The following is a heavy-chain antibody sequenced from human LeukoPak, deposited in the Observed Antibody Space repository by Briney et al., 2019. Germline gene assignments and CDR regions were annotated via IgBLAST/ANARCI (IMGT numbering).Heavy chain of an antibody. V-gene: IGHV1-46*01. J-gene: IGHJ4*02. Sequence: ASVKVSCKASGYTFSGHYLHWVRQAPGQGLEWMGIINPSGGSTTYAQKFQGRVTMTRDTSTSTVYMELSSLRSEDTAVYYCASAFGSGSYYFDYWGQGTLVTVSS. CDR3: ASAFGSGSYYFDY. D-gene: IGHD3-10*01. CDR1: GYTFSGHY. CDR2: INPSGGST.